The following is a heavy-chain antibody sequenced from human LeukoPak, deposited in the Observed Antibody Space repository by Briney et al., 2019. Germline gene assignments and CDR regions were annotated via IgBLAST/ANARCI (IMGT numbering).Heavy chain of an antibody. CDR2: IYSGGST. D-gene: IGHD4-17*01. Sequence: GGSLRLSCAASGFTFSNYAMSWVRQAPGKGLEWVSVIYSGGSTYYADSVKGRFTISRDNSKNTLYLQMNSLRAEDTAVYYCARDNYGDRQALDYWGQGTLVTVSS. J-gene: IGHJ4*02. V-gene: IGHV3-53*01. CDR1: GFTFSNYA. CDR3: ARDNYGDRQALDY.